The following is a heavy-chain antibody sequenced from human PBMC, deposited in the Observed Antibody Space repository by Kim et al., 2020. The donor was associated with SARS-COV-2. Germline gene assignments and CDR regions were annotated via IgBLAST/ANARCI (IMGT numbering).Heavy chain of an antibody. CDR3: AKSDGYNFDY. J-gene: IGHJ4*02. Sequence: STYYADSVKGRFTISRDNSKDTLYLQMNSLRAEDTAVYYCAKSDGYNFDYWGQGTLVTVSS. CDR2: ST. D-gene: IGHD5-12*01. V-gene: IGHV3-66*01.